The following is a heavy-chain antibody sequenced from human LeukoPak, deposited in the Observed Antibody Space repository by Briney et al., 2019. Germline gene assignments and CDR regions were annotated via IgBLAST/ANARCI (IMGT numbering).Heavy chain of an antibody. CDR2: INHSGST. V-gene: IGHV4-34*01. D-gene: IGHD3-9*01. J-gene: IGHJ4*02. CDR1: GGSFSGYY. Sequence: PSETLSLTCAVYGGSFSGYYWSWIRQPPGKGLEWIGEINHSGSTNYNPSLKSRVTISVDTSKNQFSLKLSSVTAADTAVYYCGRHDLDRYYFDYWGQGTLVTVSS. CDR3: GRHDLDRYYFDY.